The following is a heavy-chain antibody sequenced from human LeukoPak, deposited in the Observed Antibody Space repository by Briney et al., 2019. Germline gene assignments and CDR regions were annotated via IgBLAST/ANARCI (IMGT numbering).Heavy chain of an antibody. CDR1: GGSISDDY. CDR2: VYYSGTT. D-gene: IGHD1-26*01. J-gene: IGHJ4*02. Sequence: PSETLSLTCTLPGGSISDDYWSWLRQPPGKGLEWIGYVYYSGTTNYNPSLKSRVTMSVDTSKNQFSLKLTSVAAADTAVFYCARHETKPPGSYAEDYWGQGTLVTVSS. V-gene: IGHV4-59*08. CDR3: ARHETKPPGSYAEDY.